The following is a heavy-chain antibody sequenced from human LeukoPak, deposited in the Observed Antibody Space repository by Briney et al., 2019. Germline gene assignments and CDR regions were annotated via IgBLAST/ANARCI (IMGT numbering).Heavy chain of an antibody. CDR3: TKGYSSGWYRDAFDI. J-gene: IGHJ3*02. Sequence: GGSLRLSCEGSGFTFSIHAMSWVRQAPGKGLEWVSAISGSGGSTYYADSVKGRFTISRDNSKNTLYLQMNSLRAEDTAVYYCTKGYSSGWYRDAFDIWGQGTMVTVSS. CDR2: ISGSGGST. D-gene: IGHD6-19*01. V-gene: IGHV3-23*01. CDR1: GFTFSIHA.